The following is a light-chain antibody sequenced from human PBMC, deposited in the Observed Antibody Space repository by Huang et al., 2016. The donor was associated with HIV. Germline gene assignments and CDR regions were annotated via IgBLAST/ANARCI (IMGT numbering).Light chain of an antibody. Sequence: DIQMTQSPSSLSASVGDRVTITCRASQSISSYLNWYQQKPGKAPKLLIYDASSLQSTVPSRFSGSGSGTDFTLTISSLQPEDFSTYYCQQSYSTLSLTFGGGTKVEIK. CDR2: DAS. CDR1: QSISSY. J-gene: IGKJ4*01. CDR3: QQSYSTLSLT. V-gene: IGKV1-39*01.